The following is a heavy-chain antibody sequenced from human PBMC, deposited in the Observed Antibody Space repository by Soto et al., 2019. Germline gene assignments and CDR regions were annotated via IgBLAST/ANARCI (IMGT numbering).Heavy chain of an antibody. CDR1: GFTFSNYA. V-gene: IGHV3-23*01. J-gene: IGHJ4*02. CDR3: AKDQGSSWYEIDS. D-gene: IGHD6-13*01. Sequence: EVQPLESGGGLVQPGGSLRLSCAASGFTFSNYAVTWVRQAPGKGLEWVSTISGSGGSTYYADSVKGRFTISRDNSKNTLYLQLNSLRAEETAVYYCAKDQGSSWYEIDSWGQGTLVTVSS. CDR2: ISGSGGST.